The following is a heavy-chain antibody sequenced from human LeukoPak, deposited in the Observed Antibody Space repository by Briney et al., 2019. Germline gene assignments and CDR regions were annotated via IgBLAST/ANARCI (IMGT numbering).Heavy chain of an antibody. J-gene: IGHJ6*02. CDR3: ARAIMPGYYGSGSYYSYGMDV. CDR2: ISAYNGNT. D-gene: IGHD3-10*01. CDR1: GYTFTSYG. Sequence: GASVKVSCKASGYTFTSYGISWVRQAPGQGLEWMGWISAYNGNTNYAQKLQGRVTMTTDTSTSTAYMELRSLRSDDTAVYYCARAIMPGYYGSGSYYSYGMDVWGQGTTVTVSS. V-gene: IGHV1-18*01.